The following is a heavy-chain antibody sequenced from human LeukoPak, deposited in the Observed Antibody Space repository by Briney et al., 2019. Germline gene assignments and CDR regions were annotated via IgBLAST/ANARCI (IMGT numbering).Heavy chain of an antibody. CDR2: IYYSGST. D-gene: IGHD2-2*01. J-gene: IGHJ3*02. V-gene: IGHV4-59*08. CDR1: GGSISSYY. Sequence: PSETLSLTCTVSGGSISSYYWSWLRQPPGKGLEWIGYIYYSGSTNYNPSLKSRVTISVDTSKNQFSLKLSSVTAADTAVYYCARVPGFRDAFDIWGQGTMVTVSS. CDR3: ARVPGFRDAFDI.